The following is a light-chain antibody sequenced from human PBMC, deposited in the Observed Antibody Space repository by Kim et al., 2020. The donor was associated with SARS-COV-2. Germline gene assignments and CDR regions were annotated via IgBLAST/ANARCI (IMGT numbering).Light chain of an antibody. CDR1: NIGSKS. V-gene: IGLV3-21*04. J-gene: IGLJ3*02. Sequence: SYELTQPPSVSVAPGKTAGIPCGGNNIGSKSVHWYQQKPGQAPVLLIYYDSDRPSGIPERFSGSNSGNTATLTISRVEAGDEADYYCQVWDSSSDHWVFGGGTQLTVL. CDR3: QVWDSSSDHWV. CDR2: YDS.